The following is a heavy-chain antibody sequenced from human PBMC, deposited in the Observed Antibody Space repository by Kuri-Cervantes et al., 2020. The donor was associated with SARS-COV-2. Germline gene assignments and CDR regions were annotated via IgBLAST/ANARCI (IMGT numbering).Heavy chain of an antibody. Sequence: GESLKISCAASGSTFSNAWMNWVRQAPGKGLEWVGRIKSKTDGGTTDYAAPVKGRFTISRDDSKNTLYLQMNSLKTEDTAVYYCTFGYYYDSSGYYPFWGQGTMVTVSS. CDR1: GSTFSNAW. CDR2: IKSKTDGGTT. V-gene: IGHV3-15*07. J-gene: IGHJ3*01. CDR3: TFGYYYDSSGYYPF. D-gene: IGHD3-22*01.